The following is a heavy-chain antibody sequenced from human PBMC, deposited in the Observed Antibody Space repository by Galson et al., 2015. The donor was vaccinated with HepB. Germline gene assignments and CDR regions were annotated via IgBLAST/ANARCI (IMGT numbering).Heavy chain of an antibody. J-gene: IGHJ4*02. CDR2: IYPDDSDT. D-gene: IGHD2/OR15-2a*01. V-gene: IGHV5-51*03. CDR3: ARPAVERSILYYFDF. Sequence: QSGAEVKKPGESLKISCEVIGSNFDDFWIAWVRQMPGKGLEWMGIIYPDDSDTRYSPSFQGQVTISVDKSIATAYLQWDSLKASVTSIYDRARPAVERSILYYFDFCGQGTQVIVSS. CDR1: GSNFDDFW.